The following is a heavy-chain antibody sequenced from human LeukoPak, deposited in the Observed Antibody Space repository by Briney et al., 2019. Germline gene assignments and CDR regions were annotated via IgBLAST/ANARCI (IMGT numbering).Heavy chain of an antibody. Sequence: GGSLRLSCAASGFTVSSYGMHWVRQAPGKGLEWVAVISYDGSNKYYADSVKGRFTISRDNSKNTLYLQMNSLRAEDTAVYYCAKDLDYYDSSGLSVWGQGTLVTVSS. D-gene: IGHD3-22*01. CDR2: ISYDGSNK. V-gene: IGHV3-30*18. CDR1: GFTVSSYG. J-gene: IGHJ4*02. CDR3: AKDLDYYDSSGLSV.